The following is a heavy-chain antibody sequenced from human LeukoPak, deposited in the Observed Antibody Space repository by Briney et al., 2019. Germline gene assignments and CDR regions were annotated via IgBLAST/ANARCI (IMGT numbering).Heavy chain of an antibody. CDR1: GFTFSDYY. CDR2: ISSSGSTI. V-gene: IGHV3-11*04. J-gene: IGHJ5*02. D-gene: IGHD3-3*01. Sequence: GGSLRLSCAASGFTFSDYYMSWIRQAPGKGLEWVSYISSSGSTIYYADSVKGRFTISRDNAKNSLYPQMNSLRAEDTAVYYCARVTYYDFWSGYRFDPWGQGTLVTVSS. CDR3: ARVTYYDFWSGYRFDP.